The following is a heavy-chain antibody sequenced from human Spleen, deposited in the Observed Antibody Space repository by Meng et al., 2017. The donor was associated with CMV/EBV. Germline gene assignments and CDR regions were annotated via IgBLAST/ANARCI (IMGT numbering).Heavy chain of an antibody. V-gene: IGHV3-30-3*01. CDR3: ARGALGG. CDR1: GFTFRSYA. Sequence: SLRLSCAASGFTFRSYAMHWVRQAPGKGLEWVAVISYDGSNKYYADSVKGRFTISRDNSKNTLYLQMNSLRAEDTAVYYCARGALGGWGQGTLVTVSS. D-gene: IGHD2-15*01. CDR2: ISYDGSNK. J-gene: IGHJ4*02.